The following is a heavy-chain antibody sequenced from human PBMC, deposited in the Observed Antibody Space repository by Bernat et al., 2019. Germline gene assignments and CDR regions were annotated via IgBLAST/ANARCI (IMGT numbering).Heavy chain of an antibody. Sequence: QLQLQESGPGLVKPSETLSLTCTVSGGSISSSSYYWGWIRQPPGKGLEWIGSIDYSGSTYYNPSLKSRVTISVDTSKNQFSLKLSSVTAADTAVYYCARWPPIAVAGKGLDYWGQGTLVTVSS. CDR1: GGSISSSSYY. CDR2: IDYSGST. J-gene: IGHJ4*02. V-gene: IGHV4-39*01. D-gene: IGHD6-19*01. CDR3: ARWPPIAVAGKGLDY.